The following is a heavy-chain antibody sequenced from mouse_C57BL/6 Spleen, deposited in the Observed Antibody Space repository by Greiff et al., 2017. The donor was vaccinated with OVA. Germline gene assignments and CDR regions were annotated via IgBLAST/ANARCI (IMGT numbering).Heavy chain of an antibody. Sequence: EVQLQQSGAELVKPGASVKLSCTASGFNIKDYYMHWVKQRTEQGLEWIGRIDPEDGKTKYAPKFQGKATITADTASNTAYLQLSSLTSEDTAVYYCAFGSSPYYYAMDYWGQGTSVTVSS. V-gene: IGHV14-2*01. CDR2: IDPEDGKT. CDR1: GFNIKDYY. J-gene: IGHJ4*01. D-gene: IGHD1-1*01. CDR3: AFGSSPYYYAMDY.